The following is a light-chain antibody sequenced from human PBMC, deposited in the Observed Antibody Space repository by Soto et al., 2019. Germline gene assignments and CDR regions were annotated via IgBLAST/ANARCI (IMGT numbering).Light chain of an antibody. CDR2: ENN. J-gene: IGLJ3*02. CDR3: HSYDTSNPAWV. CDR1: SGSIAHNY. Sequence: NFMLTQPHSVSESPGKTVTISCTRSSGSIAHNYVQWYQQRPGSAPTTVIYENNQRPSGVPDLFSGSIDSSSNSASLTISGLRTEDEADYYCHSYDTSNPAWVFGGGTKLTVL. V-gene: IGLV6-57*04.